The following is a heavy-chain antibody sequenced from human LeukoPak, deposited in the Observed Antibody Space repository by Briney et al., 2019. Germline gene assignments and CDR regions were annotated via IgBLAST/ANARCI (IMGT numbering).Heavy chain of an antibody. D-gene: IGHD3-10*01. CDR2: ISASGGST. V-gene: IGHV3-23*01. CDR3: AKDPYGSGSYAFDI. CDR1: GFTFSNYG. J-gene: IGHJ3*02. Sequence: GGTLRLSCAASGFTFSNYGMSWVRQAPGKGLEWVSTISASGGSTYYADSVKGRFTISRDNSKNTLYLQMNSLRAEDTAVYYCAKDPYGSGSYAFDIWGQGTMVTVSS.